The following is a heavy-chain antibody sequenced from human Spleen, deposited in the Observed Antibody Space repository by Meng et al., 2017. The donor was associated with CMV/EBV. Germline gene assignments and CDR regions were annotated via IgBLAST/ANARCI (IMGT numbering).Heavy chain of an antibody. J-gene: IGHJ4*02. CDR3: ARVYPKVGIFRAFDS. V-gene: IGHV1-18*01. CDR2: ISGYSGYT. Sequence: ASVKVSCKASGYTFTSYGVSWVRQAPGQGLEWMGWISGYSGYTKYAQKFQGRVTLTTDTSTSTAYMELTSLRSDDTAVYYCARVYPKVGIFRAFDSWGQGTLVTVSS. D-gene: IGHD1-26*01. CDR1: GYTFTSYG.